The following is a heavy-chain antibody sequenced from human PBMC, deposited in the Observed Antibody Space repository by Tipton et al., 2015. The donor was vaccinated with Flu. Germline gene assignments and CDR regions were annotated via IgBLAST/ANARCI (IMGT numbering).Heavy chain of an antibody. D-gene: IGHD3-9*01. CDR1: GGSISSGSYY. J-gene: IGHJ3*02. V-gene: IGHV4-61*02. CDR2: IYTSGST. Sequence: TLSLTCTVPGGSISSGSYYWSWIRQPAGKGLEWIGRIYTSGSTNYNPSLKSRVTISVDTSKNQFSLKLSPVTAADTAVYYCARVTGYDAFDICGQGTMVTVSS. CDR3: ARVTGYDAFDI.